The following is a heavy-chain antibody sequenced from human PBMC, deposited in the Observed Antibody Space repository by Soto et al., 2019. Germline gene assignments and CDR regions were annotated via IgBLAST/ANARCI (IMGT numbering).Heavy chain of an antibody. V-gene: IGHV3-9*01. CDR2: ISWNSATL. CDR1: GFIFEDFA. D-gene: IGHD3-22*01. Sequence: EVQLVESGGGLVQPGGSVRLSCVGSGFIFEDFAMNWVRQVPGKGLEWVSGISWNSATLAYVDSVKGRFIVSRDNAKNFLYLQMNSLRAEDAALYYCAKDVGSYYYDTSAYLYDYWGQGTLVTVSS. CDR3: AKDVGSYYYDTSAYLYDY. J-gene: IGHJ4*02.